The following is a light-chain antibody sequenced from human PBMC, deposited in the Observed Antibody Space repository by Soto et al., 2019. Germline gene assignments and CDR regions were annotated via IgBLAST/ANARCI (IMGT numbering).Light chain of an antibody. Sequence: ESVLTQSPGTLSLSPGEKATLSCRASQSVSSSYLAWYQQKPGQAPRILIYGASSRATGIPDRFSGSGSGTDFTLTVSRLEPEDFAVYYCQQVGSSSWTFGQGTKVEIK. V-gene: IGKV3-20*01. CDR1: QSVSSSY. CDR2: GAS. J-gene: IGKJ1*01. CDR3: QQVGSSSWT.